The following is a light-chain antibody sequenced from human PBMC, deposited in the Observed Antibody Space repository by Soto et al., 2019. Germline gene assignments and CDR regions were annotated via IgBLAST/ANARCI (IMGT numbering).Light chain of an antibody. CDR2: AAS. V-gene: IGKV1-6*01. Sequence: RVTITCRASQGIRNDLGWYQQKPGKAPKLLIYAASSLQSGVPSRFSGSGSGTDFTLTISSLQPEDFATYYCLQDYNYPWTFGQGTKVDIX. J-gene: IGKJ1*01. CDR3: LQDYNYPWT. CDR1: QGIRND.